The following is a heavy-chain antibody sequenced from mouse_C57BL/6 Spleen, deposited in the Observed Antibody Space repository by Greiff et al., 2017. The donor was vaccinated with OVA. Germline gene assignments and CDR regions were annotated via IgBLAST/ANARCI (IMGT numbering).Heavy chain of an antibody. D-gene: IGHD1-1*01. J-gene: IGHJ1*03. CDR1: GFTFSDYG. V-gene: IGHV5-17*01. CDR2: ISSGSSTI. Sequence: EVQRVESGGGLVKPGGSLKLSCAASGFTFSDYGMHWVRQAPEKGLEWVAYISSGSSTIYYADTVKGRFTISRDNAKNTLFLQMTSLRSADTAMYYCARGTVVSHWYFDVWGTGTTVTVSS. CDR3: ARGTVVSHWYFDV.